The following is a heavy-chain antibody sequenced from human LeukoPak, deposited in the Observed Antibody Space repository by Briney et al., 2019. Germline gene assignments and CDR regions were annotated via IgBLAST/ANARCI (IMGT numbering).Heavy chain of an antibody. Sequence: SETLSLTCTVSGGSISSSSYYWGWIRQPPGKGLEWIGYIYHTGSTNYNPSLKSRVTMSVDTSKKQFSLRLSSVTAADTAVYYCARHTYNSGWYYFDYWGQGTLVTVSS. D-gene: IGHD6-19*01. CDR1: GGSISSSSYY. CDR2: IYHTGST. CDR3: ARHTYNSGWYYFDY. J-gene: IGHJ4*02. V-gene: IGHV4-61*05.